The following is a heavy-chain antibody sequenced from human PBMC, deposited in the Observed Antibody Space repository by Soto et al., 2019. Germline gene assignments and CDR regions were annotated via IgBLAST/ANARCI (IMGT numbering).Heavy chain of an antibody. V-gene: IGHV1-18*01. J-gene: IGHJ4*02. CDR2: ISANTGNT. D-gene: IGHD1-26*01. CDR3: ARDGRYSGSYGGYYFDY. CDR1: GYTFTSYG. Sequence: QVQLVQSGAEVKKPGASVKVSCKASGYTFTSYGISWVRQAPGQGLEWMGWISANTGNTNFAQKLQGRVTMTTDTSARTAEMERRGRGGGGGAGYYCARDGRYSGSYGGYYFDYWGQGTLVTVSS.